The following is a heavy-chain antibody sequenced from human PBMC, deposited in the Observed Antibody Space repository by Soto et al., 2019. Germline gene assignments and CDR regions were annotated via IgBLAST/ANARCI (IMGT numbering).Heavy chain of an antibody. CDR1: GYTFSNYG. V-gene: IGHV1-18*01. J-gene: IGHJ5*02. Sequence: ASVKVSCKTSGYTFSNYGITWVRQAPGQPLEWLGWISLYSDGTNYAQKFQGRGSMTTDTSTTTAYMDLSKLRSDNTAVYYCARVVPGAEACFPPCGQAPLVTASS. CDR3: ARVVPGAEACFPP. D-gene: IGHD2-2*01. CDR2: ISLYSDGT.